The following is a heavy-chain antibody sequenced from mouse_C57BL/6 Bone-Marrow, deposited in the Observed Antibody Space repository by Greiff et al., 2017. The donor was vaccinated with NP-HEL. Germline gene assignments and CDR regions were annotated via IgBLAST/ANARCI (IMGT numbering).Heavy chain of an antibody. J-gene: IGHJ3*01. CDR2: IDPNSGGT. V-gene: IGHV1-72*01. CDR3: ARGFIYYYGSSLDWFAY. Sequence: QVQLKQPGAELVKPGASVKLSCKASGYTFTSYWMHWVKQRPGRGLEWIGRIDPNSGGTKYNEKFKSKATLTVDKPSSTAYMQLSSLTSEDSAVYYCARGFIYYYGSSLDWFAYWGQGTLVTVSA. D-gene: IGHD1-1*01. CDR1: GYTFTSYW.